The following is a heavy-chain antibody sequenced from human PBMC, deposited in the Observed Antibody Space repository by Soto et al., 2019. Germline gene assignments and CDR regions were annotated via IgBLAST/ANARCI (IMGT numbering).Heavy chain of an antibody. CDR2: IDPSNSYT. J-gene: IGHJ4*02. CDR3: AFLDTSLDFDF. V-gene: IGHV5-10-1*01. CDR1: GYRFTSYW. D-gene: IGHD3-3*02. Sequence: SLKISCKGSGYRFTSYWISWVRQMPGKGLEWMGRIDPSNSYTHYSPSFHGHVTISADNSISTAYPQWSNLRASDTAIYYCAFLDTSLDFDFWGQGTLVTVSS.